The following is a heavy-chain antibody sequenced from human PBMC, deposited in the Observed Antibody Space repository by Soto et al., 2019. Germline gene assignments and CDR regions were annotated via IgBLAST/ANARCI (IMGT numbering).Heavy chain of an antibody. CDR3: ARGNKAAGIYWFDP. Sequence: PSETLSVTCTVSGGSISSGGYYWSWIRQHPGKGLEWIGYIYYSGSTYYNPSLKSRVTISVDTSKNQFSLKLSSVTAADTAVYYCARGNKAAGIYWFDPWGQGTLVTVSS. V-gene: IGHV4-31*03. D-gene: IGHD6-13*01. CDR2: IYYSGST. J-gene: IGHJ5*02. CDR1: GGSISSGGYY.